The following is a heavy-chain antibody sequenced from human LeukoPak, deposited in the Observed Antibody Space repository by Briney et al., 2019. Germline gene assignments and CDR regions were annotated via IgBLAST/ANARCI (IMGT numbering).Heavy chain of an antibody. CDR3: ARVGGIALGVAFDI. CDR2: IWYDGSNK. Sequence: GGTLRLSCAASGFTFSSYGMHWVRQAPGKGLEWVAVIWYDGSNKYYADSVKGRFTISRDNSRNTLYLQMNSLRAEDTAVYYCARVGGIALGVAFDIWGQGTMVTVSS. V-gene: IGHV3-33*01. J-gene: IGHJ3*02. D-gene: IGHD3-16*01. CDR1: GFTFSSYG.